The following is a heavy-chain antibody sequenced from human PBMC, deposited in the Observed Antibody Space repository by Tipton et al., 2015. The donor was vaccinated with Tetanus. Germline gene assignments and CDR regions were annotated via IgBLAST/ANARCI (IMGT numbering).Heavy chain of an antibody. D-gene: IGHD5-12*01. CDR3: ARGVDRTKNGIE. Sequence: TLSLTCTVSGGSISSGDYYWSWIRQPPGEGLEWIGHISHSGSASYNPSLKSRVTISLDTSKNQFSLTLRSVTAADTAVYYCARGVDRTKNGIEWGQGTLVTVSS. CDR1: GGSISSGDYY. J-gene: IGHJ4*02. V-gene: IGHV4-61*08. CDR2: ISHSGSA.